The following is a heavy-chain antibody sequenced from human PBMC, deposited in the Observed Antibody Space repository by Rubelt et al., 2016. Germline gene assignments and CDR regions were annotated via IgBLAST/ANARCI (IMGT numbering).Heavy chain of an antibody. CDR1: GYTFTSYG. D-gene: IGHD3-10*01. Sequence: QVQLVQSGAEVKKPGASVKVSCKASGYTFTSYGISWVRQAPGQGLEWMGWISAYNGNTNYAQKAPGRDTMTTDTSTSTAYTERRSLRADDTAVYYCVGGEPADYWGQGTLVTVSS. V-gene: IGHV1-18*01. CDR3: VGGEPADY. CDR2: ISAYNGNT. J-gene: IGHJ4*02.